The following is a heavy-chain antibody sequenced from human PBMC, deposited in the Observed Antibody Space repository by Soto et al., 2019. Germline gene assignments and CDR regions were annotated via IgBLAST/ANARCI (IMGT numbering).Heavy chain of an antibody. CDR2: IHFSGAT. Sequence: SETLSLTCSVSGGAITSYYWRWVRQPPGKGLAWIGFIHFSGATKYTPSLNSRVVMSLDTSQNQLSLKLTSVTAADTAVYYCARESAGSLRNNWFDPWGQGVLV. CDR1: GGAITSYY. V-gene: IGHV4-59*01. CDR3: ARESAGSLRNNWFDP. J-gene: IGHJ5*02.